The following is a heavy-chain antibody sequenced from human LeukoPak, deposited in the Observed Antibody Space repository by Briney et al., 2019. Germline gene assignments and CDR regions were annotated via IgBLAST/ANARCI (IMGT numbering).Heavy chain of an antibody. CDR1: GYTFTNYY. J-gene: IGHJ6*02. D-gene: IGHD6-13*01. CDR3: AAWGSSSSPLPGMDV. Sequence: VASVTVSFTASGYTFTNYYMHWVRQAPGQGLEWMGVINPNGGGTSYAQKFQGRVTMTRDTSTSTVYMELSSLRSEDTAVYYCAAWGSSSSPLPGMDVWGQGTTVTVSS. V-gene: IGHV1-46*01. CDR2: INPNGGGT.